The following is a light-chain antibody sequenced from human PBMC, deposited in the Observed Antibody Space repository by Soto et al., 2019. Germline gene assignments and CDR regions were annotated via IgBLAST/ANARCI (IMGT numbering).Light chain of an antibody. CDR3: HHYGSAPWT. Sequence: EIVLTQSPGTLSLSPGERATLSCRASQSVGDNLLAWYHQSPGQAPRLLIYGASSRATGIPDRFSGSGSGTDFTLTIDRLDPEDFALYFCHHYGSAPWTFGQGTEVEIK. CDR2: GAS. J-gene: IGKJ1*01. CDR1: QSVGDNL. V-gene: IGKV3-20*01.